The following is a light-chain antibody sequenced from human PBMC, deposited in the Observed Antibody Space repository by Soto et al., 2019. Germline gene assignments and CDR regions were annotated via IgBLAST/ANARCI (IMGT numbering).Light chain of an antibody. V-gene: IGKV3-20*01. J-gene: IGKJ4*01. CDR1: QSVNSLY. CDR3: QYYSGSQT. CDR2: GAS. Sequence: IVLTQSPGTLSLSPGEGATLSCRASQSVNSLYFAVYQQKPGQAPRLLIYGASSRATGIPDRFSGSGSGTDFTLTISRLEPEDFAVYYCQYYSGSQTFGGGTKVEIK.